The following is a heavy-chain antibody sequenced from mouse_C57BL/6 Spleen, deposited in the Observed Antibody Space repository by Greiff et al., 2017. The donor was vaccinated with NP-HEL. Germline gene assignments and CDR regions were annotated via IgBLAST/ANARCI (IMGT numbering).Heavy chain of an antibody. D-gene: IGHD4-1*01. Sequence: EVMLVESGGDLVKPGGSLKLSCAASGFTFSSYGMSWVRQTPDKRLEWVATISSGGSYTYYPDSVKGRFTISRDNAKNTLYLQMSSLKSEDTAMYYCARHTGTGSFDYWGQGTTLTVSS. CDR2: ISSGGSYT. J-gene: IGHJ2*01. CDR3: ARHTGTGSFDY. V-gene: IGHV5-6*01. CDR1: GFTFSSYG.